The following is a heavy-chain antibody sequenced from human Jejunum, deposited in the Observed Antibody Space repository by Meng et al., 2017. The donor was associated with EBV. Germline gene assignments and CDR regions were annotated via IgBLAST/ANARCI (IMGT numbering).Heavy chain of an antibody. CDR3: ARGPYCSGGTCHSQYFDY. D-gene: IGHD2-15*01. CDR1: GYTSTTYG. Sequence: QVQLVQSGAEVKKPGXSVKVSCXASGYTSTTYGISWVRQAPGQGLEWMGWISPYNGNTIYAQKLQDRVTMTTDTSTSTAYLELRSLRSDDTAVYYCARGPYCSGGTCHSQYFDYWGQGALVTVSS. J-gene: IGHJ4*02. CDR2: ISPYNGNT. V-gene: IGHV1-18*01.